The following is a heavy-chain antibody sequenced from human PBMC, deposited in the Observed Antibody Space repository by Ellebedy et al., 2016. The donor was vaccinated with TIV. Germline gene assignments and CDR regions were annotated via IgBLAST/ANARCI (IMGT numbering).Heavy chain of an antibody. D-gene: IGHD2-21*02. J-gene: IGHJ4*02. V-gene: IGHV3-33*01. CDR2: IWYDGSNK. CDR1: GFIFNNYG. Sequence: PGGSLRLSCTASGFIFNNYGMHWVRQAPGKGLEWVAFIWYDGSNKYYADSVKGRFTISRDNSQNTLYLHMNSPGVDDTAVYYCARDRHVDRGDCLDYWGQGTLVTVSS. CDR3: ARDRHVDRGDCLDY.